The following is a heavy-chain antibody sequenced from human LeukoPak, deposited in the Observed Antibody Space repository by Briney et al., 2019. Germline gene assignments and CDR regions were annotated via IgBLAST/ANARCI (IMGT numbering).Heavy chain of an antibody. CDR2: INHSGST. V-gene: IGHV4-34*01. Sequence: SETLSLTCAVYGESFSGYYWSWIRQPPGKGLEWIGEINHSGSTNYNPSLKSRVTISVDTSKNQFSLKLSSVTAADTAVYYCARGIVVVAQLGFYFYYMDVWGKGTTVTISS. D-gene: IGHD2-15*01. J-gene: IGHJ6*03. CDR1: GESFSGYY. CDR3: ARGIVVVAQLGFYFYYMDV.